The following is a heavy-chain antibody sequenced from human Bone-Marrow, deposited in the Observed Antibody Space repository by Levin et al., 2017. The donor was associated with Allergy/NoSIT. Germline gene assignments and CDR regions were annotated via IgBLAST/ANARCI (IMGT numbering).Heavy chain of an antibody. Sequence: HPGGSLRLSCAASGFRFSGHGMHWFRHSPGKGLEWVAIIWYDGTEKYYADSVKGRLTVSRDDSKNTLYLEMNSLRVEDTAVYFCARGSGLVRSGDHFDYWGQGTLVTVSS. CDR2: IWYDGTEK. J-gene: IGHJ4*02. CDR1: GFRFSGHG. CDR3: ARGSGLVRSGDHFDY. V-gene: IGHV3-33*01. D-gene: IGHD3/OR15-3a*01.